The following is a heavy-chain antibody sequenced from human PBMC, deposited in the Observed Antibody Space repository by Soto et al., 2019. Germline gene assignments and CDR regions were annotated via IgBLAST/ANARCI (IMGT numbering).Heavy chain of an antibody. CDR1: GYTFTAAG. D-gene: IGHD3-10*01. Sequence: ASVKVSCKASGYTFTAAGISWVRQAPGQELEWMGWISVYNGNTKYAQKFQGRVTMTTDTSTSTAYMELRSLTSDDTAVYYCARDLDISGSYYTDYWGQGTLVTVSS. CDR3: ARDLDISGSYYTDY. CDR2: ISVYNGNT. V-gene: IGHV1-18*01. J-gene: IGHJ4*02.